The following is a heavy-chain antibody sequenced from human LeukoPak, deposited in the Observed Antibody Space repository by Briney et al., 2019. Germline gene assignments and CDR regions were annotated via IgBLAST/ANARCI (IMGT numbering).Heavy chain of an antibody. D-gene: IGHD5-12*01. CDR2: IYYSGSS. CDR3: ARLPAITTYYYYYMDV. J-gene: IGHJ6*03. Sequence: SETLSLTCAVSGGSISSSSHYWGWIRPAPGKRLECIGTIYYSGSSYYNPSLKSRVTMSVDTSKNQFSLRLSSVTAADTAVYYCARLPAITTYYYYYMDVWGQGTRVTVSS. V-gene: IGHV4-39*01. CDR1: GGSISSSSHY.